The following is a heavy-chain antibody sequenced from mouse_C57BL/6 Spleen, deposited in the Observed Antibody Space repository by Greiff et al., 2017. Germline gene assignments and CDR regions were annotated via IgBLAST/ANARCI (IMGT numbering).Heavy chain of an antibody. CDR3: ARGATVHYAMDY. CDR1: GFTFSDYY. J-gene: IGHJ4*01. V-gene: IGHV5-12*01. D-gene: IGHD1-1*01. Sequence: EVQRVESGGGLVQPGGSLKLSCAASGFTFSDYYMYWVRQTPEKRLEWVAYISNGGGSTYYPDTVKGRFTISRDNAKNTLYLQMSRLKSEDTAMYYCARGATVHYAMDYWGQGTSVTVSS. CDR2: ISNGGGST.